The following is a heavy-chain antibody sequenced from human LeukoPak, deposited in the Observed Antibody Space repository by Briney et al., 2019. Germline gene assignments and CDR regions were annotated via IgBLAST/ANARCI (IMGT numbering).Heavy chain of an antibody. CDR3: ATPFGDYILNSFDI. D-gene: IGHD4-17*01. Sequence: GGSLRLSCAASGFTFSSYAMSWVRQAPRKGLEWVSAISGSGGSTYYADSVKGRFTISRDNSKNTLYLQMNSLRAEDAAVYYCATPFGDYILNSFDIWGRGTMVTVSS. CDR2: ISGSGGST. J-gene: IGHJ3*02. CDR1: GFTFSSYA. V-gene: IGHV3-23*01.